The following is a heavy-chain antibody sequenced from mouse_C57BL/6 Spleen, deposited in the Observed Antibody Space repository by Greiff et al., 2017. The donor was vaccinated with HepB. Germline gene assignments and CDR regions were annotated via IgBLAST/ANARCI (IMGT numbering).Heavy chain of an antibody. CDR3: ARWDGSSLYWDFDV. J-gene: IGHJ1*03. Sequence: QVQLQQPGAELVMPGASVKLSCKASGYTFTSYWMHWVKQRPGPGLEWIGEIDPSDSYTNYNQKFKGKSTLTVDKSSSTAYMQLSSLTSEDSAVYYCARWDGSSLYWDFDVWGTGTTVTVSS. CDR1: GYTFTSYW. D-gene: IGHD1-1*01. CDR2: IDPSDSYT. V-gene: IGHV1-69*01.